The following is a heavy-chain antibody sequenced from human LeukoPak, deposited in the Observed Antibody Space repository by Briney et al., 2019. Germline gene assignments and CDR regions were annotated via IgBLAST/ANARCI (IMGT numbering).Heavy chain of an antibody. CDR1: GGTFSSYA. CDR3: ARDPQGGTMVRGVINYNYYGMDV. V-gene: IGHV1-69*06. J-gene: IGHJ6*04. CDR2: IIPIFGTA. Sequence: SVTVSCKASGGTFSSYAISWVRQAPGQGLGWRGGIIPIFGTANYAQKFQGRVTITADKSTSTAYMELSSLRSEDTAVYYCARDPQGGTMVRGVINYNYYGMDVWGKGTMVTVSS. D-gene: IGHD3-10*01.